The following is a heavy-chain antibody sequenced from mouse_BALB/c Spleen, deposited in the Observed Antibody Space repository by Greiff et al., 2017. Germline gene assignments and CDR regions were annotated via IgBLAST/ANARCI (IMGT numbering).Heavy chain of an antibody. V-gene: IGHV1-7*01. Sequence: VMLVESGAELAKPGASVKMSCKASGYTFTSYWMHWVKQRPGQGLEWIGYINPSTGYTEYNQKFKDKATLTADKSSSTAYMQLSSLTSEDSAVYYCASGGGYAAYWGQGTLVTVSA. CDR3: ASGGGYAAY. CDR2: INPSTGYT. J-gene: IGHJ3*01. CDR1: GYTFTSYW. D-gene: IGHD2-14*01.